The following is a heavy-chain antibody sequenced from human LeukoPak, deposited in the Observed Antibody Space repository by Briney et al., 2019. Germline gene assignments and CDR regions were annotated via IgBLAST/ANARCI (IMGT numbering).Heavy chain of an antibody. CDR2: IYYSGST. J-gene: IGHJ6*03. V-gene: IGHV4-61*01. CDR1: GGSISTSSYY. D-gene: IGHD5-12*01. Sequence: SETLSLTCTVSGGSISTSSYYWSWLRQPPGKGLEWIGYIYYSGSTNYNPSLKSRVTISVDTSKNQFSLKLSSVTAADTAVYYCARALSGYSGYYYYYMDVWGKGTTVTVSS. CDR3: ARALSGYSGYYYYYMDV.